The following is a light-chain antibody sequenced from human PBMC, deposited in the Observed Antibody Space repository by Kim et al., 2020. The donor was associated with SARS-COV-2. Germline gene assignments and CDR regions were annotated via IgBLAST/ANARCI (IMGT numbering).Light chain of an antibody. Sequence: CRSSKCLLHRNGYNYLDWYQQKPGQSPKLLIYVGSTWESGVPERFSGGGSGTDFTLKISRVEAEDVGVYYCMQVIKTPFTFGRGTKVDIK. V-gene: IGKV2-28*01. CDR2: VGS. J-gene: IGKJ4*01. CDR1: KCLLHRNGYNY. CDR3: MQVIKTPFT.